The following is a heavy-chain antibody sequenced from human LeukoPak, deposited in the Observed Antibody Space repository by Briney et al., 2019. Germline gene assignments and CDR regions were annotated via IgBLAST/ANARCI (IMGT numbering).Heavy chain of an antibody. CDR1: GGSISSYY. D-gene: IGHD3-22*01. Sequence: SETLSLTCTVSGGSISSYYWGWIRQPPGKGLEWIGYIYYSGSTNYNPSLKSRVAISVDTSKNQFSLKLSSVTAADTAVYYCARHTYYYDSSGYLPSFDYWGQGTLVTVSS. V-gene: IGHV4-59*08. CDR2: IYYSGST. CDR3: ARHTYYYDSSGYLPSFDY. J-gene: IGHJ4*02.